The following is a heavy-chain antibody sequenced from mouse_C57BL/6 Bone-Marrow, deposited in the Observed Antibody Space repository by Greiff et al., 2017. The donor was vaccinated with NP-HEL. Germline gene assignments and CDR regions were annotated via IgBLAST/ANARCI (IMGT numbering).Heavy chain of an antibody. V-gene: IGHV5-4*01. Sequence: VQVVESGGGLVKPGGSLKLSCAASGFTFSSYAMSWVRQTPEKRLEWVATISDGGSYTYYPDNVKGRFTISRDNAKNNLYLQMSHLKSEDTAMYYCARDDSSGYDYFDYWGQGTTLTVSS. CDR2: ISDGGSYT. CDR1: GFTFSSYA. CDR3: ARDDSSGYDYFDY. J-gene: IGHJ2*01. D-gene: IGHD3-2*02.